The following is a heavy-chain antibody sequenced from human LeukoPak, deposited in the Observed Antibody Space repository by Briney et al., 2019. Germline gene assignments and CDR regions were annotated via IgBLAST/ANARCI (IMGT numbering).Heavy chain of an antibody. CDR1: GFTFSGSA. CDR3: AKFSRAADSY. CDR2: IRSKANSYAT. J-gene: IGHJ4*02. V-gene: IGHV3-73*01. Sequence: QSGGSLRLSCAASGFTFSGSAMHWVRQASGKGLEWVGRIRSKANSYATAYAASVKGRFTISRDDSKNTAYLQMNSLKTEDTAVYYCAKFSRAADSYWGQGTLVTVSS. D-gene: IGHD2-15*01.